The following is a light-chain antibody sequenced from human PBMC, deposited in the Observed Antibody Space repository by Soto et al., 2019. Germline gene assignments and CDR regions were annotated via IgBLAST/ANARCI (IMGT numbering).Light chain of an antibody. J-gene: IGKJ1*01. Sequence: DILMTQSPSSLSASEGDRVTITCRASQSISVYLSWYQQKPGKAPKLLIYAASSLQSGVPSRFSGSGSGTDFTLTISSLQPEDFATYYCQQSYSTPETFGQGTKVEIK. CDR1: QSISVY. CDR2: AAS. CDR3: QQSYSTPET. V-gene: IGKV1-39*01.